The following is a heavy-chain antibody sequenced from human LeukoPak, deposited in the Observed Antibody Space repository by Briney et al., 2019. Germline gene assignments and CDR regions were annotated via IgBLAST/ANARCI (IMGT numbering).Heavy chain of an antibody. CDR2: IKSKTDGGTT. CDR1: GFTFSNAW. CDR3: TTSRITMIVVVPILDAFGI. Sequence: KPGGSLRLSCAASGFTFSNAWMNWVRQAPGKGLEWVGRIKSKTDGGTTDYAAPVKGRFTISRDDSKNTLYLQMNSLKTEDTAVYYCTTSRITMIVVVPILDAFGIWGQGTMVTVSS. J-gene: IGHJ3*02. V-gene: IGHV3-15*07. D-gene: IGHD3-22*01.